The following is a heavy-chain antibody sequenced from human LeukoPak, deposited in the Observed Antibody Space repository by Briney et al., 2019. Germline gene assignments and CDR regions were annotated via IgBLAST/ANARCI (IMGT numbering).Heavy chain of an antibody. Sequence: SETLSLTCTVSGGSINSYYWSWIRQPPGKGLEWIGYIYYSGSTNYNPSLKSRVTISVDTSKNQFSLRLSSVTAADTAVYYCARVTGYMTEDYFDYWGQGSLVTVSA. CDR2: IYYSGST. CDR1: GGSINSYY. D-gene: IGHD6-13*01. V-gene: IGHV4-59*01. CDR3: ARVTGYMTEDYFDY. J-gene: IGHJ4*02.